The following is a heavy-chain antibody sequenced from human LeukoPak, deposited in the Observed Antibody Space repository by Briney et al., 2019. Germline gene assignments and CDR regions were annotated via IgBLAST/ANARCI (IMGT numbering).Heavy chain of an antibody. CDR1: GYSISSGYY. V-gene: IGHV4-38-2*02. Sequence: SETLSLTCTVSGYSISSGYYWGWIRQPPGKGLEWIGSIYHSGSTYHNTSLKSRVTISVDTSKNQFSLKLSSVTAADTAVYYCARVSLFMGVGNWFDPWGQGTLVTVSS. CDR3: ARVSLFMGVGNWFDP. CDR2: IYHSGST. J-gene: IGHJ5*02. D-gene: IGHD1-26*01.